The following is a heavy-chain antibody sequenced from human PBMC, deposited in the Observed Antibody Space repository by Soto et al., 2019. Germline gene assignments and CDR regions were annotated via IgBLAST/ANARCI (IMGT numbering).Heavy chain of an antibody. Sequence: SETLSLTCTVSGGSISSYYWSWIRQPPGKGLEWIGYIYYSGSTNYNPSLKSRVTISVDTSKNQFSLKLSSVTAADTAVYYCARGLNDFWGGYYESLGYYYYYMDVWGKGTTVTVSS. CDR3: ARGLNDFWGGYYESLGYYYYYMDV. D-gene: IGHD3-3*01. V-gene: IGHV4-59*01. CDR1: GGSISSYY. CDR2: IYYSGST. J-gene: IGHJ6*03.